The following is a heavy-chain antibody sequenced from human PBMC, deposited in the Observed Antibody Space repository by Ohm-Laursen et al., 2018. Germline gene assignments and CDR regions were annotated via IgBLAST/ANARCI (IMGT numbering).Heavy chain of an antibody. V-gene: IGHV4-4*07. J-gene: IGHJ5*02. Sequence: SETLSLTCTVSGGSISSFYWSWIRQPVGKGLEWIGRINTSGSTNYNPSLKSRVTMSVDTSKNQFSLKLSSVTAADTAVYYCARVRGQLEYNWFDPWGQGTLVTVSS. D-gene: IGHD3-3*01. CDR3: ARVRGQLEYNWFDP. CDR1: GGSISSFY. CDR2: INTSGST.